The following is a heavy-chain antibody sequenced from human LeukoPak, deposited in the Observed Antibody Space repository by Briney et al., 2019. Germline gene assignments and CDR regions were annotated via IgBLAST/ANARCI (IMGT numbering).Heavy chain of an antibody. Sequence: GGSLRLSCAASGFTFTSYWISWVRQAPGKGLEWVANIKQGGSERYYVDSVKGRFTISRDSAKNSVYLQINSLRAEDTAVYYCARDAWKDRYFDHWGQGTLVTVSS. D-gene: IGHD1-1*01. V-gene: IGHV3-7*01. CDR1: GFTFTSYW. CDR2: IKQGGSER. CDR3: ARDAWKDRYFDH. J-gene: IGHJ4*02.